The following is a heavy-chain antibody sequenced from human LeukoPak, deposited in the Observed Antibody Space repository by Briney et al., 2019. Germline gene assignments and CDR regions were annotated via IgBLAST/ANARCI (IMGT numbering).Heavy chain of an antibody. CDR1: GFTFSSYW. Sequence: GGSLRLSCAASGFTFSSYWMSWFRQAPGKGLEWVANIKQDGSEKYYVDSVKGRFTISRDNAKNSLYLQMNSLRAEDTAVYYCATYDSSGYPRGGAFDIWGQGTMVTVSS. V-gene: IGHV3-7*01. CDR2: IKQDGSEK. J-gene: IGHJ3*02. D-gene: IGHD3-22*01. CDR3: ATYDSSGYPRGGAFDI.